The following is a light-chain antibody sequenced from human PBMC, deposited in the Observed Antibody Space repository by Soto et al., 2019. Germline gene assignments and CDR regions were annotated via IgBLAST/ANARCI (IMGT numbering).Light chain of an antibody. CDR2: DAS. J-gene: IGKJ3*01. Sequence: DIQMTQSPSSLSASVGDRVTITCQASQDISNYLNWYQQKPGKAPKLLIYDASNLETGVPSRFSGSGSGTDFTFTISSLQPEDIAKYYCQQSDKLPQFTVGPGTKVDIK. V-gene: IGKV1-33*01. CDR3: QQSDKLPQFT. CDR1: QDISNY.